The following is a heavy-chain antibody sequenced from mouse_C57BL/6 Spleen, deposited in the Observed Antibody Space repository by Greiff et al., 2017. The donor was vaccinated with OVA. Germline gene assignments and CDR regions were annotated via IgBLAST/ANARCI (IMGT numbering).Heavy chain of an antibody. J-gene: IGHJ1*03. CDR2: IDPSDSYT. D-gene: IGHD1-1*01. V-gene: IGHV1-59*01. CDR3: ARWSITTVVAHWYFDV. Sequence: VQLQQPGAELVRPGTSVKLSCKASGYTFTSYWMHWVKQRPGQGLEWIGVIDPSDSYTNYNQKFKGKATLTVDTSSSTAYMQLSSLTSEDAAVYYCARWSITTVVAHWYFDVWGTGTTVTVSS. CDR1: GYTFTSYW.